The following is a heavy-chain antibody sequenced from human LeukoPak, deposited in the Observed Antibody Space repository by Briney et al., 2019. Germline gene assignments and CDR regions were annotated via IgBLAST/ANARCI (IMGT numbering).Heavy chain of an antibody. CDR3: ARHSRTYYDFDY. CDR2: IHYSGST. J-gene: IGHJ4*02. V-gene: IGHV4-59*08. CDR1: GGSISSYY. Sequence: SETLSLTCAVSGGSISSYYWSWIRQPPKKGLEWTGYIHYSGSTNYNPSLNSRVSISVDTSKNQFSLRLTSVTAADTAVYYCARHSRTYYDFDYWGQGTLVTVSS. D-gene: IGHD1-26*01.